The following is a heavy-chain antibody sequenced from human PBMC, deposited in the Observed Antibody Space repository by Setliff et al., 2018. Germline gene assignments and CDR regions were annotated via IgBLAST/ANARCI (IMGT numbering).Heavy chain of an antibody. Sequence: PSETLSLTCTVSGGSINSMSYYWGWIRQPPGKGLEWIGSIYHSGSSYYNPSLRSRVTISVDTTKNQFSLQLNSVTGADTAVYYCARDPSSVAARPGYWGQGTLVTVSS. CDR3: ARDPSSVAARPGY. CDR2: IYHSGSS. CDR1: GGSINSMSYY. V-gene: IGHV4-39*07. J-gene: IGHJ4*02. D-gene: IGHD6-6*01.